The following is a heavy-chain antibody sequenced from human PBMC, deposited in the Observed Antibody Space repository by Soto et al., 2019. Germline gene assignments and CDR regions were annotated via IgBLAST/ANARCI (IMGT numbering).Heavy chain of an antibody. D-gene: IGHD3-10*01. CDR2: IYYRGST. CDR1: GGSVSSGSYY. CDR3: ARSEVRGVVNYYYGMDV. V-gene: IGHV4-61*01. Sequence: PSETLSLTCTVSGGSVSSGSYYWSWIRQPPGKGLEWIGYIYYRGSTNYNPSLKSRVTISVDTSKNQFSLKLSSVTAADTVVYYCARSEVRGVVNYYYGMDVWGQGTTVTVSS. J-gene: IGHJ6*02.